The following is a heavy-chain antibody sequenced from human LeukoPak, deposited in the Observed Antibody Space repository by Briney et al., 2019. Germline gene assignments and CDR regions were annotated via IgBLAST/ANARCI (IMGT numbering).Heavy chain of an antibody. CDR2: INPNSGGT. CDR1: GYTFTVYY. CDR3: ARQMVRGVPPAFDY. J-gene: IGHJ4*02. Sequence: ASVKVSCKASGYTFTVYYMHWVRQAPGQGLEWMGWINPNSGGTNYAQKFQGRVTMTRDTSISTAYMELSRLRSDDTAVYYCARQMVRGVPPAFDYWGQGTLVTVSS. V-gene: IGHV1-2*02. D-gene: IGHD3-10*01.